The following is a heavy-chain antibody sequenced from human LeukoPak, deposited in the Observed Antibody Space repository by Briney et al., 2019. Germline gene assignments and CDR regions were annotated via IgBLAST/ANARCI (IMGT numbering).Heavy chain of an antibody. CDR2: INYSGST. D-gene: IGHD6-13*01. V-gene: IGHV4-59*08. Sequence: SETLSLTCTVSGGSISGYYWSWIRQPPGKGLEWLGHINYSGSTDYKPSLKSRVTISVDTSKNQFSLKLSSVTAADTAVFYCARTISGWYYFDYWGQGTLVTVSS. CDR1: GGSISGYY. CDR3: ARTISGWYYFDY. J-gene: IGHJ4*02.